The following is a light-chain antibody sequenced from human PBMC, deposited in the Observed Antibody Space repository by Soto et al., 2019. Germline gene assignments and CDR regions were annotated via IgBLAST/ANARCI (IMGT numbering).Light chain of an antibody. V-gene: IGKV3-11*01. CDR3: QQRSNWPSIT. CDR2: DAS. CDR1: QSVSSY. Sequence: EIVLTQSPATLSLSPGERATLSCRASQSVSSYLAWYQQKPGQAPRLLIYDASNRATGIPARFSGSGSGTYFTLTISSLEPEYFADYYCQQRSNWPSITFGEGTRLEIK. J-gene: IGKJ5*01.